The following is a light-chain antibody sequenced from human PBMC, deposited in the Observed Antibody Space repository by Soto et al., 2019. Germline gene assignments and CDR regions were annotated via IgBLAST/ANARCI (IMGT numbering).Light chain of an antibody. Sequence: SYELTQPPSVSAAPGRTARITCGGDNIGTKNVHWYQQKPGQAPVLVVFDDNDRASGIPDRISGLNSGKMATLTISRVEAGDDDDYYCQVWDGDSDVVFGGGTKLTVL. CDR3: QVWDGDSDVV. CDR1: NIGTKN. CDR2: DDN. V-gene: IGLV3-21*02. J-gene: IGLJ3*02.